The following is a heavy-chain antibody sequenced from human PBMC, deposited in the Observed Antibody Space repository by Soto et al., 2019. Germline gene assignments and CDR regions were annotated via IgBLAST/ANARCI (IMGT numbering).Heavy chain of an antibody. J-gene: IGHJ6*02. CDR3: ARLGPTTVPTSYFTGNYNGMDV. CDR1: GGSISSGDYY. Sequence: SETLSLTCTVSGGSISSGDYYWSWIRQPPGKGLEWIGYIYYSGSTYYNPSLRSRLTISVDTSKNQSSLKLSSVTAADTAVYCCARLGPTTVPTSYFTGNYNGMDVWGQGTTVTVSS. V-gene: IGHV4-30-4*01. D-gene: IGHD4-17*01. CDR2: IYYSGST.